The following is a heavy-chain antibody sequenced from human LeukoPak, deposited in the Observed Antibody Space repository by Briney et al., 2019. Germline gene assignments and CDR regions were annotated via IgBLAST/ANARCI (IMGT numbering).Heavy chain of an antibody. CDR1: GFTFSSYG. J-gene: IGHJ4*02. D-gene: IGHD6-6*01. CDR3: AKENTQQLVLW. Sequence: GGTLRLSCAASGFTFSSYGMSWVRQAPGEGLEWVSAISGSGGSTYYADSVKGRFTISRDNSKNTLYLQMNSLRAEDTAVYYCAKENTQQLVLWWGQGTLVTVSS. CDR2: ISGSGGST. V-gene: IGHV3-23*01.